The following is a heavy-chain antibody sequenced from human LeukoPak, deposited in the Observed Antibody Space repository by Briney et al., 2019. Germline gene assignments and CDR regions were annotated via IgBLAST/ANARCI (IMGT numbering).Heavy chain of an antibody. CDR3: AKGRVRGVNVFDY. Sequence: GGSLRLSCAASGFTFSSYAMSWVRQAPGGGLEWVSAISGSGGSTYYADSVKGRFTISRDNSKNTLYLQMNSLRAEDTAVYYCAKGRVRGVNVFDYWGQGTLVTVSS. CDR2: ISGSGGST. V-gene: IGHV3-23*01. CDR1: GFTFSSYA. D-gene: IGHD3-10*01. J-gene: IGHJ4*02.